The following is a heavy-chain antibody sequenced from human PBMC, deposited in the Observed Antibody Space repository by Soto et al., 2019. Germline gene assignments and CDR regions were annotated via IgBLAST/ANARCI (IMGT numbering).Heavy chain of an antibody. D-gene: IGHD2-21*02. CDR2: ISSSSSAI. Sequence: QPGGSLRLSCVDSGFSMYDYGMNWVRQAPGKGLEWVSYISSSSSAIYYADSVKGRFTISRDNAKNTLYLQMNSLRAEDTAVYYCAKDPHHVVVTAIPLDYYYGMDVWGQGTTVTVSS. V-gene: IGHV3-48*01. J-gene: IGHJ6*02. CDR3: AKDPHHVVVTAIPLDYYYGMDV. CDR1: GFSMYDYG.